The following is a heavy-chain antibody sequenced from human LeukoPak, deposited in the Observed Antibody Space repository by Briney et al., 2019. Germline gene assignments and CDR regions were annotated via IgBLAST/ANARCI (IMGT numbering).Heavy chain of an antibody. V-gene: IGHV3-7*01. J-gene: IGHJ4*02. CDR2: IKEDGSEK. D-gene: IGHD3-16*01. Sequence: GGSLRLSCVASGFTFGNYWMTWVRQAPGRGLEWVANIKEDGSEKYYVDSVRGRFSVSRDNAKNSLYLQMNSLRAEDTALYYCASNWGSYPDCWGQGALVSVSS. CDR3: ASNWGSYPDC. CDR1: GFTFGNYW.